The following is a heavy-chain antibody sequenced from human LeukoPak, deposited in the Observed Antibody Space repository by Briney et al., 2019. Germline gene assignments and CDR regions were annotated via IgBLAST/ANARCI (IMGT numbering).Heavy chain of an antibody. CDR2: INWDGGST. D-gene: IGHD2-15*01. V-gene: IGHV3-20*01. Sequence: GGSLRLSCAASGFTFGDYGMSWVRHAPGKGLEWVSGINWDGGSTGYADSVKGRFTISRANAKNSLYLQMNSLRAEDTALYHCARDRHSGGHWFDPWGQGTLVTVSS. CDR1: GFTFGDYG. J-gene: IGHJ5*02. CDR3: ARDRHSGGHWFDP.